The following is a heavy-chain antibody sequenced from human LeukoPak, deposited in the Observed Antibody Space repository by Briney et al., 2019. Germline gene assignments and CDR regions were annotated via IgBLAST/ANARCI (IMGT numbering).Heavy chain of an antibody. V-gene: IGHV3-30-3*01. J-gene: IGHJ4*02. CDR2: ISYNGNNR. CDR3: ARDLVLPVAAREDY. Sequence: PGGSLRLSCAASGFTFSNYAIHWVRQAPGKGLEWVAFISYNGNNRYYADSVKGRFTISRDNSKNTLYPQMNSLRGEDTAVYYCARDLVLPVAAREDYWGQGTLVTVSS. D-gene: IGHD3-10*01. CDR1: GFTFSNYA.